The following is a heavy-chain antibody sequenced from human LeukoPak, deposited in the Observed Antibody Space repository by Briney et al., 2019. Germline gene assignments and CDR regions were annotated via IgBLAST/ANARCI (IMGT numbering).Heavy chain of an antibody. Sequence: GGSLRLSCAASGLSFDTYGMHWVRQAPGKGLEWVAVISYDGSNKFYADSVKGRFTISRDNSENTLSLQMDSLRPVDTAVYYCAKVQYNSGWYGYFDYWGQGTLVTVSS. J-gene: IGHJ4*02. CDR2: ISYDGSNK. CDR3: AKVQYNSGWYGYFDY. V-gene: IGHV3-30*18. D-gene: IGHD6-19*01. CDR1: GLSFDTYG.